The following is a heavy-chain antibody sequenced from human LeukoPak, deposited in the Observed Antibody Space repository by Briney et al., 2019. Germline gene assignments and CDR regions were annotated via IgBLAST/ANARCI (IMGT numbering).Heavy chain of an antibody. J-gene: IGHJ3*02. CDR1: GFTFSSYG. V-gene: IGHV3-33*01. CDR2: IWYDGSNK. Sequence: PGGSLRLSCAASGFTFSSYGMHWVRQAPGKGLEWVAVIWYDGSNKYYADSVKGRFTISRDNSKSTLYLQMNSLRAEDTAVYYCARRGPQYCGGDCYSAFDIWGQGTMVTVSS. D-gene: IGHD2-21*02. CDR3: ARRGPQYCGGDCYSAFDI.